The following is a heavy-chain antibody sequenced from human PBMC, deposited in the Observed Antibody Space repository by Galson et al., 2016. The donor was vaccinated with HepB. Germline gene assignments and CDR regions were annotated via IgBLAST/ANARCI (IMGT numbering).Heavy chain of an antibody. Sequence: SLRLSCAASRLNFGIYAMTWVRQAPGKGLEWVSTISDSADRSYYADSARGRFTISRDNSRNTLYLQMNSLRAEDTATYFCARPGYCIYNTCPLEYWGQGTLVTVSS. CDR3: ARPGYCIYNTCPLEY. CDR2: ISDSADRS. D-gene: IGHD2-15*01. V-gene: IGHV3-23*01. J-gene: IGHJ4*02. CDR1: RLNFGIYA.